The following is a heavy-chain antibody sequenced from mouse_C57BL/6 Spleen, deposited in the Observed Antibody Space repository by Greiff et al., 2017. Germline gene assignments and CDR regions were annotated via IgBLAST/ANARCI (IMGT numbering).Heavy chain of an antibody. CDR1: GYTFTSYW. CDR2: IYPGNSDT. CDR3: TRNLYYFDY. J-gene: IGHJ2*01. V-gene: IGHV1-5*01. Sequence: EVQLQQSGTVLARPGASVKMSCKTSGYTFTSYWLHWVKPRPGQGLEWIGAIYPGNSDTSYNQKVKGKAKLTAVTSASTAYMELSRLKNDDSAVYYCTRNLYYFDYWGQGTTLTVSS.